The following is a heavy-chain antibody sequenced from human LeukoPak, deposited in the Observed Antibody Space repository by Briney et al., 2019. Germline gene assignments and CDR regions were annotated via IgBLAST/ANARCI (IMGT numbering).Heavy chain of an antibody. D-gene: IGHD1-26*01. CDR2: ISAYNGNT. V-gene: IGHV1-18*01. Sequence: ASVKVSCKASGYTFTSYGISWVRQAPGQGLEWMGWISAYNGNTNYAQKLQGRVTMTTDTSTSTAYMELRSLRSDDTAVYYCARDSSGSYYVPTHWSGPWGQGTLVTVSS. CDR3: ARDSSGSYYVPTHWSGP. CDR1: GYTFTSYG. J-gene: IGHJ5*02.